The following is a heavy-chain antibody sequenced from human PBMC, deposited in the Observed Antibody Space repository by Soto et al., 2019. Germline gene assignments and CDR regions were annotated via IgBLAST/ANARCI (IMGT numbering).Heavy chain of an antibody. Sequence: QVQLVQSGAEVKTPGSSVKVSCKASGGTLSDYAISWVRQAPGQGLEWMGGIMPTVDSANYAQNFQVRLTISADESTSTANLELSSLRSDDMGVYYCAVGAVREIMAQESSGMAVWGQGTTVIVSS. CDR1: GGTLSDYA. V-gene: IGHV1-69*01. J-gene: IGHJ6*02. D-gene: IGHD3-10*01. CDR2: IMPTVDSA. CDR3: AVGAVREIMAQESSGMAV.